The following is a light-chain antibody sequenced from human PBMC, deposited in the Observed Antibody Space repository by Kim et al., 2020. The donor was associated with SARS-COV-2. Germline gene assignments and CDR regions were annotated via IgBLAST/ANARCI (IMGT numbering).Light chain of an antibody. Sequence: QSALTQPASVSGAPGQSITIPCTGTSSDIGGYNYVSWLQQHPGKAPKLVIYDVSERPSGVSNRFSGSKSGTTASLTISGLQAEDEADYYCSSYAGSIAWVFGGGTKVTVL. J-gene: IGLJ3*02. CDR1: SSDIGGYNY. CDR3: SSYAGSIAWV. V-gene: IGLV2-14*03. CDR2: DVS.